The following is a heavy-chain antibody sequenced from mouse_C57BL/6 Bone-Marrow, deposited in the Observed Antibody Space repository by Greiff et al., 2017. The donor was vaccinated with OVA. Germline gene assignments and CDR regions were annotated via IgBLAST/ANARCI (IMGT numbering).Heavy chain of an antibody. CDR3: ARPYDYDWYFDV. Sequence: QVQLQQSGAELVKPGASVKLSCKASGYTFTSYWMQWVKQRPGQGLEWIGEIDPSDSYTNYNQKFKGKATLTVDTSSSTAYMQLSSLTSEDSAVYYCARPYDYDWYFDVWGTGTTVTVSS. J-gene: IGHJ1*03. D-gene: IGHD2-4*01. CDR2: IDPSDSYT. CDR1: GYTFTSYW. V-gene: IGHV1-50*01.